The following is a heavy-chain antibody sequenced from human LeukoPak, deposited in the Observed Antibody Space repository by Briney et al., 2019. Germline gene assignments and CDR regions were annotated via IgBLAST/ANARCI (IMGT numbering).Heavy chain of an antibody. CDR1: GGSISSYY. CDR3: ARCGASDAFDI. CDR2: IYYSGST. Sequence: SETLSLTCTVSGGSISSYYWSWIRQPPGKGPEWIGYIYYSGSTNYNPSLKSRVTISVDTSKNQFSLKLSSVTAADTAVYYCARCGASDAFDIWGQGTMVTVSS. J-gene: IGHJ3*02. D-gene: IGHD1-26*01. V-gene: IGHV4-59*08.